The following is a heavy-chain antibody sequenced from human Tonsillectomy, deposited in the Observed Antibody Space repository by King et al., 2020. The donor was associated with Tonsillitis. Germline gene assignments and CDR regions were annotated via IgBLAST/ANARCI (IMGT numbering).Heavy chain of an antibody. Sequence: FTLKESGPTLVKPTQTLTLTCTFSGFSLSTSGVGVGWIRQPPGKALEWLALIYWNDDKRYSPSLNSRLTITKDTSKNQVVLIMTDMDPVDTGTYYCAHVNYHDNFLPLFHPWGQGTLVTVSS. V-gene: IGHV2-5*01. J-gene: IGHJ5*02. CDR1: GFSLSTSGVG. CDR3: AHVNYHDNFLPLFHP. D-gene: IGHD3-22*01. CDR2: IYWNDDK.